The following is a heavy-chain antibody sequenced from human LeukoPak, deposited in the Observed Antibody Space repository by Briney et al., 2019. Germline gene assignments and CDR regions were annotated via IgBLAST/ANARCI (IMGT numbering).Heavy chain of an antibody. D-gene: IGHD5-24*01. CDR3: ARVRDGWYFDL. Sequence: GGSLRLSCAASGFTFSTYWMSWVRQAPGKGLEWVATLNLDGSDKYYVDSVKGRFTVSRDNAKNSLNLQMSSLRAEDTAVYYCARVRDGWYFDLWGRGTLVTVSS. CDR1: GFTFSTYW. J-gene: IGHJ2*01. V-gene: IGHV3-7*01. CDR2: LNLDGSDK.